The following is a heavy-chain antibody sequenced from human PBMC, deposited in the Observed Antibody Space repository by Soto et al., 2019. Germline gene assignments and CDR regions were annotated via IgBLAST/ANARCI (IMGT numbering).Heavy chain of an antibody. CDR2: IYYSGST. Sequence: SETLSLTCTVSGGSISSSSYYWGWIRQPPGKGLEWIGSIYYSGSTYYNPSLKSRVTISVDTSKNQFSLKLSSVTAADTAVYYCARWLWFGPINGFDPWGQGTLVTVSS. CDR3: ARWLWFGPINGFDP. J-gene: IGHJ5*02. V-gene: IGHV4-39*01. D-gene: IGHD3-10*01. CDR1: GGSISSSSYY.